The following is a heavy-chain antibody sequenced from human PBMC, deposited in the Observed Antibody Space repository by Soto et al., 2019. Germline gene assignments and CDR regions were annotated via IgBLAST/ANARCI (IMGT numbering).Heavy chain of an antibody. V-gene: IGHV4-59*08. CDR1: GGCISSNY. CDR2: IYYSGNT. CDR3: ATHIVSSSWYGDLAY. Sequence: XETLSLTCSVSGGCISSNYWSWIRQSPGKGLEWIGYIYYSGNTNYNPSLKSRVTMSVDTSKNQFSLKLSSVTAADTAVYYCATHIVSSSWYGDLAYWGQGTLVTVSS. J-gene: IGHJ4*02. D-gene: IGHD6-13*01.